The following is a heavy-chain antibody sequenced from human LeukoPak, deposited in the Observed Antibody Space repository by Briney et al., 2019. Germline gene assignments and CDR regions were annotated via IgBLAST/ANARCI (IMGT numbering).Heavy chain of an antibody. V-gene: IGHV3-23*01. CDR3: AKYAPPTTVVTRFFDY. Sequence: PGGSLRLSCAASGITFSSYAMTWVRQAPGKGLEWVSVIGRYGGDIQYADSVKGRFTISRDNSENTLYLQMNSLRAEDTAVYYCAKYAPPTTVVTRFFDYWGQGTLVTVSS. J-gene: IGHJ4*02. CDR1: GITFSSYA. D-gene: IGHD4-23*01. CDR2: IGRYGGDI.